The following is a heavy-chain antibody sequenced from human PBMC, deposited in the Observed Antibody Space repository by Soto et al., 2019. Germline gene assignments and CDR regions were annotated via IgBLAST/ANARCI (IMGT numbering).Heavy chain of an antibody. CDR2: VSNDGRNK. Sequence: QVQLVESGGGVVRPGRSLRLSCAASGFTFSQYGMHWVRQAPGKGLEWVATVSNDGRNKYYADSVKGRFTISRDNSKNTLHLHMNSLRAEDTAVYHCAKDLRGQLGGEGYCNGKDCPLDFWGQGTLVTASS. D-gene: IGHD2-15*01. CDR3: AKDLRGQLGGEGYCNGKDCPLDF. V-gene: IGHV3-30*18. J-gene: IGHJ4*02. CDR1: GFTFSQYG.